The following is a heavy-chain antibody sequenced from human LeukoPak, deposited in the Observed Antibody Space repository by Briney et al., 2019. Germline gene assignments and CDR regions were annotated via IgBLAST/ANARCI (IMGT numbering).Heavy chain of an antibody. CDR3: AAIASPGEGAGSFDY. D-gene: IGHD3-10*01. J-gene: IGHJ4*02. Sequence: SVKVSCKASGFTFISSAMQWVRQARGQRLEWIGWIVVGSGNTNYAQKFQERVTINRDMSTRTAYMELSSLRFEDTAVYYCAAIASPGEGAGSFDYWGQGTLVTVSS. V-gene: IGHV1-58*02. CDR1: GFTFISSA. CDR2: IVVGSGNT.